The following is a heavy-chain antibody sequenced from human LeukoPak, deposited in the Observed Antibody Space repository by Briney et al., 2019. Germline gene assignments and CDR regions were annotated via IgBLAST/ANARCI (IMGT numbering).Heavy chain of an antibody. CDR1: GFTFSSYW. Sequence: GGSLRLSCAASGFTFSSYWMSWVRQAPGKGLEWVANIKQDGSEKYYVDSVKGRSTISRDNAKNSLYLQMDSLRAEDTAVYYCARDLGQSSSWKINYFDYWGQGTLVTVSS. CDR3: ARDLGQSSSWKINYFDY. CDR2: IKQDGSEK. V-gene: IGHV3-7*03. D-gene: IGHD6-13*01. J-gene: IGHJ4*02.